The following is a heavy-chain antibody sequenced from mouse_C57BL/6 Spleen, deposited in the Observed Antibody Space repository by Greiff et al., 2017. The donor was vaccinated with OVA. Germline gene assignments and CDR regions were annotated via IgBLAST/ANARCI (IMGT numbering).Heavy chain of an antibody. Sequence: DVKLVESGGGLVKPGGSLKLSCAASGFTFSDYGMHWVRQAPEKGLEWVAYISSGSSTIYYADTVKGRFTISRDTAKNTLFLPMTSLRSEDTAMYYCARNYYGSSYDYAMDYWGQGTSVTVSS. CDR1: GFTFSDYG. J-gene: IGHJ4*01. CDR3: ARNYYGSSYDYAMDY. CDR2: ISSGSSTI. V-gene: IGHV5-17*01. D-gene: IGHD1-1*01.